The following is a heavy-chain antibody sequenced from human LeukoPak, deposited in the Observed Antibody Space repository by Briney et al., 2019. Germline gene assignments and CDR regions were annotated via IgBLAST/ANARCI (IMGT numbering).Heavy chain of an antibody. CDR3: ARYCSGTSCYGGFDY. D-gene: IGHD2-2*01. V-gene: IGHV1-2*02. Sequence: ASVKVSCKASGYTFIGYYMHWVRQAPGQGLGWMGWINPNSGGTKYAQKFQGRVTMTRDTSISTAYMELSRLRSDDTAVYYCARYCSGTSCYGGFDYWGQGTLVTVSS. CDR1: GYTFIGYY. J-gene: IGHJ4*02. CDR2: INPNSGGT.